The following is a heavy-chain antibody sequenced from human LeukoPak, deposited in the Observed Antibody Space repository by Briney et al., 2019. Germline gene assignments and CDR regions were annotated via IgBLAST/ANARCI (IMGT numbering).Heavy chain of an antibody. J-gene: IGHJ4*02. V-gene: IGHV4-34*01. CDR3: ARHHREYFDY. CDR2: INHSGST. Sequence: SETLSLTCAVYGGSFSGYYWSWIRQPPGKGLEWIGEINHSGSTNYNPSLKSRVTISVDTSKNQFSLKLSSVTAADTAVYYCARHHREYFDYWGQGTLVTVFS. D-gene: IGHD1-14*01. CDR1: GGSFSGYY.